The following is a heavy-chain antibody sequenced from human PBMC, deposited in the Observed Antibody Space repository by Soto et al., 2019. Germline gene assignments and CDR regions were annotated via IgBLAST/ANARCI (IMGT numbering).Heavy chain of an antibody. CDR1: GFTFSSYA. Sequence: QVQLVESGGGVVQPGRSLRLSCAASGFTFSSYAMHWVRQAPGKGLEWVAVISYDGSNKYYADSVKGRFTISRDNSKNTLYLQMNSLRAEDTAVYYCAREFSWGFDYWGQGTLVTVSS. D-gene: IGHD3-16*01. J-gene: IGHJ4*02. V-gene: IGHV3-30-3*01. CDR3: AREFSWGFDY. CDR2: ISYDGSNK.